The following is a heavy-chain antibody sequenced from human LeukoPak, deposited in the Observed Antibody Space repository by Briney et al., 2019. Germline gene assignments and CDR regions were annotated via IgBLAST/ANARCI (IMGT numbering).Heavy chain of an antibody. J-gene: IGHJ3*02. Sequence: TSETLSLTCTVSGGSISSGGYYWSWIRQHPGKGLEWIGYIYYSGSTYYNPSLKSRVTISVDTSKNQFSLKLSPVTAADTAVYYCARDGSLSQAFDIWGQGTMVTVSS. D-gene: IGHD2/OR15-2a*01. CDR1: GGSISSGGYY. CDR2: IYYSGST. V-gene: IGHV4-31*03. CDR3: ARDGSLSQAFDI.